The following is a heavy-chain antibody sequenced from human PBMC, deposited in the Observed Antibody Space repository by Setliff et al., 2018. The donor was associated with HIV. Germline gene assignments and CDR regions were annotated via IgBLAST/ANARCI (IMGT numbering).Heavy chain of an antibody. CDR2: ISSRGNYI. Sequence: PGGSLRLSCAVSGFAFSSYSMNWVRQAPGKGLEWVSSISSRGNYIYYADSVKGRMTISRDNAKNSLYLQMNSLRAEDTAVYYCARVKFQQWLAIDYWGQGTLVTVS. V-gene: IGHV3-21*01. D-gene: IGHD6-19*01. CDR1: GFAFSSYS. J-gene: IGHJ4*02. CDR3: ARVKFQQWLAIDY.